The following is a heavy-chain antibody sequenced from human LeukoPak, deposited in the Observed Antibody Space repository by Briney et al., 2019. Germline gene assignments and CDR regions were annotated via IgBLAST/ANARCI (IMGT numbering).Heavy chain of an antibody. D-gene: IGHD3-16*01. CDR2: VYSGGNT. CDR1: GLPVSSYY. CDR3: AREAAGGGFDY. Sequence: GDSLTLFCTAWGLPVSSYYVMWLRQATGKGLEWVSDVYSGGNTYYADCVKGRFNICRDNSKNSLHLQMNSLRAEDTAVYYCAREAAGGGFDYWGQGTLVTVSS. V-gene: IGHV3-66*01. J-gene: IGHJ4*02.